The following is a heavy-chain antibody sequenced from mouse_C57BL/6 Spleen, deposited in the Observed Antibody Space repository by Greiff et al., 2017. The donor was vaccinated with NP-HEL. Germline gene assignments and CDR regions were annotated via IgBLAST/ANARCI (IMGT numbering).Heavy chain of an antibody. CDR2: IDPSDSYT. J-gene: IGHJ2*01. CDR1: GYTFTSYW. V-gene: IGHV1-59*01. D-gene: IGHD1-1*01. Sequence: QVQLQQPGAELVRPGTSVKLSCKASGYTFTSYWMHWVKQRPGQGLEWIGVIDPSDSYTNYNQKFKGKAPLTVGTSSSTAYMQRSSLTSEDSAVYYCARDYGTHWGQGTTLTVSS. CDR3: ARDYGTH.